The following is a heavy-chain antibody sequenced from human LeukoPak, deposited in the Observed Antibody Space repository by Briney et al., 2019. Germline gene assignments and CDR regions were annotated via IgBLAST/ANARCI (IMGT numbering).Heavy chain of an antibody. CDR3: XXXXGTXXXDY. V-gene: IGHV3-30*19. CDR2: ISYDGSNK. J-gene: IGHJ4*02. CDR1: FTXXSHG. Sequence: FTXXSHGMNWVRQAPGKGLEWVAVISYDGSNKYYADSVKGRFTISRDNSKNTLYLQMNSLRAEDTAVYYXXXXXGTXXXDYWGQXTXVTVSS.